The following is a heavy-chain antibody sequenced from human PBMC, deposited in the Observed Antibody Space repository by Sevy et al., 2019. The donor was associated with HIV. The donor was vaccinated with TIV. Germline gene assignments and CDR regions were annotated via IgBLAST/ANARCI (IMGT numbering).Heavy chain of an antibody. Sequence: GGSLRLSCEASGFPLSGYYMTWIRQAPGKGLEWVANIKGDGSETFYADSVEGRYTISKDNAKNSLFLQIHSLRPEDAGMYYCAREGRLGVDDAAGVGVDDAADVWGQGTMVTVSS. D-gene: IGHD1-26*01. V-gene: IGHV3-7*03. J-gene: IGHJ3*01. CDR1: GFPLSGYY. CDR2: IKGDGSET. CDR3: AREGRLGVDDAAGVGVDDAADV.